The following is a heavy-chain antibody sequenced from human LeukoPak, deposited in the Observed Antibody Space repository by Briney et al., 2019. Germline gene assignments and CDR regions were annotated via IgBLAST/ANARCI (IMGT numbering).Heavy chain of an antibody. J-gene: IGHJ4*02. D-gene: IGHD6-13*01. CDR3: AREQGIAAAEY. CDR1: GGSISSGDYY. Sequence: PSETLSLTCTVSGGSISSGDYYWSWIRQPPGKGLEWIGYIYYSGSTYYNPSLKSRVTISVDTSKNQFSLKLSSVTAADTAVYYCAREQGIAAAEYWGQGTLVTVSS. V-gene: IGHV4-30-4*08. CDR2: IYYSGST.